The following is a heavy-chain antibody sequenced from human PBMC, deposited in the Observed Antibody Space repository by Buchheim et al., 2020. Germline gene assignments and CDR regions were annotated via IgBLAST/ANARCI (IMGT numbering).Heavy chain of an antibody. Sequence: QVQLQESGPGLVKPSETLSLTCTVSGGSISSYYWSWIRQPPGKGLEWIGYIYYSGSTNYNPSLKSRVTISVDTSKNQFSLKLSSVTAADTAVYYCARVGYYDSSGYYDAFDIWGQGT. J-gene: IGHJ3*02. CDR1: GGSISSYY. V-gene: IGHV4-59*01. CDR3: ARVGYYDSSGYYDAFDI. D-gene: IGHD3-22*01. CDR2: IYYSGST.